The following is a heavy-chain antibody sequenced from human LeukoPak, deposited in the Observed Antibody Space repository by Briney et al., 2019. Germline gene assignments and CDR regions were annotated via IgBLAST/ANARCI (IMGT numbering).Heavy chain of an antibody. D-gene: IGHD2-15*01. CDR1: GYIFISYW. Sequence: PGESLKISCKSSGYIFISYWIGWVRQMPGKGPEWMGTIYPGDSNTRYSPSFQGQVTISVDKSIDTAYLQWSSLKASDSAIYYCARRGYCSGNSCYHYDSWGQGTLVTVSS. J-gene: IGHJ4*02. V-gene: IGHV5-51*01. CDR2: IYPGDSNT. CDR3: ARRGYCSGNSCYHYDS.